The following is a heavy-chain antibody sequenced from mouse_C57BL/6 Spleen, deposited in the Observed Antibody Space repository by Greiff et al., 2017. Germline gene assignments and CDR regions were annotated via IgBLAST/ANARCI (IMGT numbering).Heavy chain of an antibody. J-gene: IGHJ3*01. CDR3: ARDYDYDAGFAY. CDR1: GFTFTSYA. D-gene: IGHD2-4*01. Sequence: EVKLLESGGGLVKPGGSLKLSCAASGFTFTSYAMSWVRQTPEKRLEWVATISDCGSYTNYPDNFKGRFTISRDTAKNNLYLQMSHLKSEDTAMYYCARDYDYDAGFAYWGQGTLVTVSA. CDR2: ISDCGSYT. V-gene: IGHV5-4*01.